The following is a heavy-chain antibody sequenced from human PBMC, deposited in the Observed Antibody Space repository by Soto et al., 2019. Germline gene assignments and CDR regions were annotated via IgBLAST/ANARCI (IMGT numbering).Heavy chain of an antibody. Sequence: ASVKVSCKASGYTFTSYYMHWVRQAPGQGLEWMGIINPSGGSTSYAQKFQGRVTMTRDTSTSTVYMELSSLRSEDTAVYYCARVLNYDFWSGYQIDDAFDIWGQGTMVTVS. CDR2: INPSGGST. J-gene: IGHJ3*02. CDR1: GYTFTSYY. V-gene: IGHV1-46*03. CDR3: ARVLNYDFWSGYQIDDAFDI. D-gene: IGHD3-3*01.